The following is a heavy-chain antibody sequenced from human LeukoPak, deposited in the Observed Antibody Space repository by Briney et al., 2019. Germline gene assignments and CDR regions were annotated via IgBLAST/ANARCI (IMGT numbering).Heavy chain of an antibody. Sequence: PSETLSLTCTVSGGSISSSSYYWGWIRQPPGKGLEWIGSIYYSGSTYYNPSLKSRVIISVDTSKNQFSLKLSSVTAADTAVYYCARVSLWFGEHYYFDYWGQGTLVTVSS. CDR3: ARVSLWFGEHYYFDY. D-gene: IGHD3-10*01. CDR1: GGSISSSSYY. CDR2: IYYSGST. J-gene: IGHJ4*02. V-gene: IGHV4-39*07.